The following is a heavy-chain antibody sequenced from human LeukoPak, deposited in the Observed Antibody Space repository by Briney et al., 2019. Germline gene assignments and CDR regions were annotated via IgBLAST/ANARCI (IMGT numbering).Heavy chain of an antibody. V-gene: IGHV3-7*01. CDR1: GFTFSSYW. CDR2: IKQDGSEK. J-gene: IGHJ4*02. CDR3: ARGLRYFDWLLSS. Sequence: GGSLRLSCAASGFTFSSYWMSWVRQAPGKGLEWVANIKQDGSEKYYVDSVKGRFTISRDNAKNSLYLQMNSLRAEDTAAYYCARGLRYFDWLLSSWGQGTLVTVSS. D-gene: IGHD3-9*01.